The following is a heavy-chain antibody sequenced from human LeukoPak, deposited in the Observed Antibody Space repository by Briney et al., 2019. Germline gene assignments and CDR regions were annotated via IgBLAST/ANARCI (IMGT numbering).Heavy chain of an antibody. J-gene: IGHJ4*02. D-gene: IGHD3-10*01. CDR1: GGSISSYY. Sequence: SSETLSLTCTVSGGSISSYYWSWLRQPPGKGLEWIGYIYYSGSTNYNPSLKSRVTISVDTSKNQFSLKLSSVTAADTAVYYCARGERHPGFGSNWGQETLVTVSS. CDR2: IYYSGST. V-gene: IGHV4-59*01. CDR3: ARGERHPGFGSN.